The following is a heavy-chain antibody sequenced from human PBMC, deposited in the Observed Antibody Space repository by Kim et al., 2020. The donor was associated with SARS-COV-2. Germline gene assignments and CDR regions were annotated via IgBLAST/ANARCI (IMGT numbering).Heavy chain of an antibody. Sequence: SETLSLTCVVYGGSFSGYYWSWIRQHPGKGLEWIGEINHSGSTNYNPSLNSRVTISVDTSKNQFSLKLSSVTAADTAVYYCARGDCSGDSCASYYNDSSGYYYNPLTDCWGQETLVTVSP. D-gene: IGHD3-22*01. J-gene: IGHJ4*02. CDR1: GGSFSGYY. V-gene: IGHV4-34*01. CDR2: INHSGST. CDR3: ARGDCSGDSCASYYNDSSGYYYNPLTDC.